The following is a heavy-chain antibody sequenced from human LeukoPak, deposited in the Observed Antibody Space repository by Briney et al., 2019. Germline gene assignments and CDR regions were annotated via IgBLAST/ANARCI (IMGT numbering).Heavy chain of an antibody. J-gene: IGHJ4*02. Sequence: GGSLRLSCAASGFTFSSYDMHWVRQATGKGLEWVSAIGTTGDTYYPGSVKGRFTISRENAKNSLYLQMNSLRAGDTAVYYCARGHYGSGSYYNVILASGRNYFDYWGQGTLVTVSS. D-gene: IGHD3-10*01. V-gene: IGHV3-13*01. CDR2: IGTTGDT. CDR1: GFTFSSYD. CDR3: ARGHYGSGSYYNVILASGRNYFDY.